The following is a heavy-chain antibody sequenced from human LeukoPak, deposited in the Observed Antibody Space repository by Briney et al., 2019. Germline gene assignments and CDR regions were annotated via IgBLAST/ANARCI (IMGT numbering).Heavy chain of an antibody. CDR2: ISWNSGSI. Sequence: PGRSLRLSRAASGFTFDDYAMHWVRQAPGKGLEWVSGISWNSGSIGYADSVKGRFTISRDNAKNSLYLQMNSLRAEDTALYYCAKDGAYDYVWGSYRLTLGLDIWGQGTMVTVSS. CDR3: AKDGAYDYVWGSYRLTLGLDI. V-gene: IGHV3-9*01. D-gene: IGHD3-16*02. CDR1: GFTFDDYA. J-gene: IGHJ3*02.